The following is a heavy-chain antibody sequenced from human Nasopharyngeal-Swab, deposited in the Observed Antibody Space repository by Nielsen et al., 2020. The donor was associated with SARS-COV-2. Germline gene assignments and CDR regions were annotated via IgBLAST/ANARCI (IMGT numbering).Heavy chain of an antibody. Sequence: GESLKTSCAASGLSFSSYSMNWVRQAPGKGLEWVSSISSSSSYIYYADSVKGRFTISRDNAKNSLYLQMNSLRAEDTAVYYCAREHTESSGWYPVDYWGQGTLVTVSS. J-gene: IGHJ4*02. CDR1: GLSFSSYS. V-gene: IGHV3-21*01. CDR2: ISSSSSYI. CDR3: AREHTESSGWYPVDY. D-gene: IGHD6-19*01.